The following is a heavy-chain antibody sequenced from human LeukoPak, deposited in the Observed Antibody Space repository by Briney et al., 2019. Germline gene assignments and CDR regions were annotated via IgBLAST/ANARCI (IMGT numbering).Heavy chain of an antibody. CDR3: AGGHDYSNYVGAFDI. J-gene: IGHJ3*02. Sequence: SVKVSCKASGGTFSSYAISWVRQAPGQGLEWMGRIIPILGIANYAQKFQGRVTITADKSTSTAYMELGSLRSEDTAVYYCAGGHDYSNYVGAFDIWGQGTMVTVSS. CDR1: GGTFSSYA. D-gene: IGHD4-11*01. CDR2: IIPILGIA. V-gene: IGHV1-69*04.